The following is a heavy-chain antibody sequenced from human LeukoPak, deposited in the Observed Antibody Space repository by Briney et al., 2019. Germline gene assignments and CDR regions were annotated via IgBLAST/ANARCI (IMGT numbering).Heavy chain of an antibody. V-gene: IGHV1-69*13. CDR3: ARDQGRGYSYGVLTD. D-gene: IGHD5-18*01. CDR1: GDTFSRYT. CDR2: IIPIFGTA. J-gene: IGHJ4*02. Sequence: GASVKVSCKASGDTFSRYTISWVRQAPGQGLEWMGGIIPIFGTANYAQKCQGRVTITADEFTSTAYMELSSLRSEDTALYYCARDQGRGYSYGVLTDWGQGTLVTVSS.